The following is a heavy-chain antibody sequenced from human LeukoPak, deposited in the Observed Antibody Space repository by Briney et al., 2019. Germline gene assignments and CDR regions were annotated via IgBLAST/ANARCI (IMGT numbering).Heavy chain of an antibody. CDR3: AKDNIYCSSTTCFGWFDP. CDR1: GFTFSSYD. J-gene: IGHJ5*02. Sequence: GGSLRLSCAASGFTFSSYDMSWVRQAPGKGLEWVSAISGSGGSTYYADSVKGRLTISRDNSKNTLYLQMNSLRAEDTAVYYCAKDNIYCSSTTCFGWFDPWGQGTLVTVSS. D-gene: IGHD2-2*01. CDR2: ISGSGGST. V-gene: IGHV3-23*01.